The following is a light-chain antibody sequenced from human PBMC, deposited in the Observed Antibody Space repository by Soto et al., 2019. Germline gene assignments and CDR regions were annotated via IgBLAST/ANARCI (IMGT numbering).Light chain of an antibody. J-gene: IGKJ2*01. CDR1: QSVLYSSNNKNY. CDR2: WAS. CDR3: QPYYSSYT. Sequence: DIVMTQSPDSLAVSLGERATINCKSSQSVLYSSNNKNYLAWYQQKPGQPPKLLIFWASTRESGVPDRFSGSGSGTALTLTISSLQAEDVSVYYCQPYYSSYTFGQGTKLEIK. V-gene: IGKV4-1*01.